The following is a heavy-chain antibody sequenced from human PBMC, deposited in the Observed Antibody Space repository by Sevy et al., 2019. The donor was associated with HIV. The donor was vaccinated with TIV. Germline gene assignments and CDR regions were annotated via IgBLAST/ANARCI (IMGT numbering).Heavy chain of an antibody. CDR2: ISYDGSRT. V-gene: IGHV3-30*04. CDR1: GFTFSDYT. J-gene: IGHJ5*01. Sequence: GGSLRLSCAASGFTFSDYTIHWVRQAPGKGLEWVSVISYDGSRTSYADSVKGRFTISRDNSKNTLFLQMNSLRAEDTAVYYCTRVRGLLGRFDSWGQGTLVTVSS. D-gene: IGHD3-10*01. CDR3: TRVRGLLGRFDS.